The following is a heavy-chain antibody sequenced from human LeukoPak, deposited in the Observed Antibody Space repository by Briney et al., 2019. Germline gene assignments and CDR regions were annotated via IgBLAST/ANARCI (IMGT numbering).Heavy chain of an antibody. CDR1: GGTFSSYA. J-gene: IGHJ4*02. D-gene: IGHD4-11*01. Sequence: SVKVSCKASGGTFSSYAISWVRQAPGQGLEWMGGIIPIFGTANYAQKFQGRVTITADESTSTAYMELSSLRSEDTAVYYCATDRAHDHSNYGYYVWGQGALVTVSS. CDR2: IIPIFGTA. V-gene: IGHV1-69*13. CDR3: ATDRAHDHSNYGYYV.